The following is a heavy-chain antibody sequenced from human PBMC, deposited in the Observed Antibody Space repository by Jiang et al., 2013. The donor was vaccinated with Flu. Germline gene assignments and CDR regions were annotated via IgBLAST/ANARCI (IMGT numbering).Heavy chain of an antibody. CDR3: ARDLASGIVVLVATSRGYFDL. CDR1: GGTISSYA. J-gene: IGHJ2*01. V-gene: IGHV1-69*04. Sequence: SGAEVKKPGSSVKVSCKASGGTISSYAISWVRQAPGQGLEWMGRIIPILDIANYAQTFQGRVTITADKSTSTAYMELSSLRSEDTAVYYCARDLASGIVVLVATSRGYFDLWGRGTLVTVSS. D-gene: IGHD2-15*01. CDR2: IIPILDIA.